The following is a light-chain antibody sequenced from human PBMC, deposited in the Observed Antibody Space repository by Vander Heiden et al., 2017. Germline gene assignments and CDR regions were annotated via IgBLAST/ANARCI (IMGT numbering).Light chain of an antibody. V-gene: IGKV3-11*01. CDR2: DAS. Sequence: IVLTQSPATLSLSPGERATLPCRASQSVSSYLAWYQQKPGQAPRLLIYDASNRATGIPARFSGSGSGTDFTLTISSLEPEDFAVYYCQQRSNWPRVTFGGGTKVEIK. J-gene: IGKJ4*01. CDR3: QQRSNWPRVT. CDR1: QSVSSY.